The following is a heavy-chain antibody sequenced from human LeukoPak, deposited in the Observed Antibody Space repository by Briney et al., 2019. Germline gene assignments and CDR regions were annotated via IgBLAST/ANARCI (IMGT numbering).Heavy chain of an antibody. CDR1: GFTFSTYW. CDR2: INSDGSST. D-gene: IGHD3-3*01. CDR3: ARFLGRITISGVVPYGMDV. Sequence: SGGSLRLSCAASGFTFSTYWMHWVRQAPGTGLVWVSLINSDGSSTNYADSVKGRFTISRHSSKNTLYLQMNSLRGEDTAVYYCARFLGRITISGVVPYGMDVWGQGTTVTVSS. J-gene: IGHJ6*02. V-gene: IGHV3-74*01.